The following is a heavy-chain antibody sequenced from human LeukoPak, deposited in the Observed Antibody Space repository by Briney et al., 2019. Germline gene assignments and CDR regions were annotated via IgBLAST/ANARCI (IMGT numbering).Heavy chain of an antibody. V-gene: IGHV3-23*01. Sequence: PGRSLRLSCAASGFTFRSYGMHWVRHAPGKGLEWVSAISGSGGSTYYADPVKGRFTISRDNSKNTLYLQMNSLRAEDTAVYYCAEGSPYRLYYYSGMDVWGQGTTVTVSS. CDR3: AEGSPYRLYYYSGMDV. D-gene: IGHD3-16*01. J-gene: IGHJ6*02. CDR1: GFTFRSYG. CDR2: ISGSGGST.